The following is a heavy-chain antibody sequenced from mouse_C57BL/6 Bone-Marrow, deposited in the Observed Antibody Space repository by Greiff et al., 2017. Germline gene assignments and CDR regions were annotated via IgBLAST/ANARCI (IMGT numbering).Heavy chain of an antibody. CDR3: ACRGQGDY. CDR2: FNPNYGTT. Sequence: EVQVVESGPELVKPGASVKISCKASGYSFTDYNMNWVKQSNGKSLEWIGVFNPNYGTTSYNQKFKGKATLTVDQSSSTAYMQLNSLTSEDSAVYYCACRGQGDYWGQGTTLTVSS. V-gene: IGHV1-39*01. CDR1: GYSFTDYN. J-gene: IGHJ2*01.